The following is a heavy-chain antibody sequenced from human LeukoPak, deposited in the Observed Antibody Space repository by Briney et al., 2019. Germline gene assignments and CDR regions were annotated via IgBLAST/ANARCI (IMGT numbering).Heavy chain of an antibody. CDR3: ATGRRGYSGYDPSTGVTGASNWFDP. D-gene: IGHD5-12*01. V-gene: IGHV1-24*01. J-gene: IGHJ5*02. CDR1: GYTLTELS. CDR2: FYPEDGET. Sequence: GSVRVSCKVSGYTLTELSMHWVRQAPGKGVEGMGGFYPEDGETIYAQKFQGRVTMTEDTSTDTAYMELSSLRSEDTAVYYCATGRRGYSGYDPSTGVTGASNWFDPWGQGTLVTVSS.